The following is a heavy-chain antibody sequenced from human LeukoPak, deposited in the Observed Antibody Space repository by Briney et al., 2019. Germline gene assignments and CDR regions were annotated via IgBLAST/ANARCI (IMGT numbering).Heavy chain of an antibody. CDR2: ITGGADST. CDR1: GFTFNNYP. V-gene: IGHV3-23*01. Sequence: GGSLKLSGAGSGFTFNNYPISGFGQPPGKGRDGVSAITGGADSTYYADSVKGRFTISRDNSRNTLFLEMSSLRAEDTAIYYCALNYGANLRPPFDAWGPGTLVTVSS. CDR3: ALNYGANLRPPFDA. D-gene: IGHD4/OR15-4a*01. J-gene: IGHJ4*02.